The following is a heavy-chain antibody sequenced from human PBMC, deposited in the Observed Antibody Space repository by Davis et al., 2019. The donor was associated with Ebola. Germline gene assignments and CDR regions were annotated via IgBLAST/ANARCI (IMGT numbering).Heavy chain of an antibody. CDR1: GYTFTSYY. CDR3: ARDNGGSSPHYYYYYYGMDV. J-gene: IGHJ6*02. D-gene: IGHD6-6*01. Sequence: ASVKVSCKASGYTFTSYYMHWVRQAPGQGLEWMGIINPSGGSTSYAQKFQGRVTMTTDTSTSTAYMELRSLRSDDTAVYYCARDNGGSSPHYYYYYYGMDVWGQGTTVTVSS. V-gene: IGHV1-46*01. CDR2: INPSGGST.